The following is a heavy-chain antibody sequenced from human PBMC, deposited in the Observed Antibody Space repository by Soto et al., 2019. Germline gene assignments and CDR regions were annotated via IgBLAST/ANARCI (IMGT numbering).Heavy chain of an antibody. D-gene: IGHD2-2*01. Sequence: QVQLVQSGAEVKKPGSSVKVSCKASGGTFSSYTISWVRQAPGQGLEWMGRIIPILGIANYAQKFQGRVTITADKSTSTAYMELSSLRSEDTAVYYCAVGVPADGYPFLYFDLWGRGTLVTVSS. V-gene: IGHV1-69*02. CDR3: AVGVPADGYPFLYFDL. J-gene: IGHJ2*01. CDR1: GGTFSSYT. CDR2: IIPILGIA.